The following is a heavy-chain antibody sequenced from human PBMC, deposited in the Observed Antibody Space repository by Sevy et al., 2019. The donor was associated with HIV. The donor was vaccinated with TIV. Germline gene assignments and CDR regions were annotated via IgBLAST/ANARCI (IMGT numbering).Heavy chain of an antibody. D-gene: IGHD2-21*02. CDR2: IYYSGST. CDR1: GGSMTSYY. Sequence: SETLSLTCTVSGGSMTSYYWNWIRQPPGKGLEWIGYIYYSGSTNYNPSLKSQVTMSVDTSKNRFSLTLISVTAADTAVYHSASSVGTGNYFDYWGQGALVTVSS. V-gene: IGHV4-59*13. CDR3: ASSVGTGNYFDY. J-gene: IGHJ4*02.